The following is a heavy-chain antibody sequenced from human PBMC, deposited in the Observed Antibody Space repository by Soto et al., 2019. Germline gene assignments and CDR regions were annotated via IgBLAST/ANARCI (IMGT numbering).Heavy chain of an antibody. CDR3: ARGVGSGTYYNQYNWFDP. Sequence: ASVKVSCKASGGTFSSYAISWGRQAPGQGLEWMGWINTYNGNTNHAQKLQGRVTMTTDTSTSTAYMELRSLRSDDTAVYYCARGVGSGTYYNQYNWFDPWGQGTLVTVSS. CDR1: GGTFSSYA. J-gene: IGHJ5*02. CDR2: INTYNGNT. D-gene: IGHD3-10*01. V-gene: IGHV1-18*01.